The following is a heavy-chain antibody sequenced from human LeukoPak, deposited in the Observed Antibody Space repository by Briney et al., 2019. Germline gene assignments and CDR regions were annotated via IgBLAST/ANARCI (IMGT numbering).Heavy chain of an antibody. J-gene: IGHJ4*02. CDR3: AKDMASGYDPLNFDY. CDR2: ISGDGGST. V-gene: IGHV3-43*02. Sequence: AGGSLRLSCAASGFTFDDYAMHWVRQAPGKGLEWVSLISGDGGSTYYADSVKGRFTISRDNSKNSLYLQMNSPRTEDTALYYCAKDMASGYDPLNFDYWGQGTLVTVSS. CDR1: GFTFDDYA. D-gene: IGHD5-12*01.